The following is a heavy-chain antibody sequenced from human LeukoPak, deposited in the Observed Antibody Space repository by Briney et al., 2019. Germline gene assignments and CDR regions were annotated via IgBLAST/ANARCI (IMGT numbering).Heavy chain of an antibody. CDR2: ISDDGSNK. V-gene: IGHV3-30*04. CDR3: ARAPKIYYGSGRRGMDV. Sequence: GRSLRLSCAASGFTFSSYAMHWVRQAPGKGLEWVAVISDDGSNKYYADSVKGRFTISRDNSKNTLYLQMNSLRAEDTAVYYCARAPKIYYGSGRRGMDVWGKGTTVTVPS. CDR1: GFTFSSYA. J-gene: IGHJ6*04. D-gene: IGHD3-10*01.